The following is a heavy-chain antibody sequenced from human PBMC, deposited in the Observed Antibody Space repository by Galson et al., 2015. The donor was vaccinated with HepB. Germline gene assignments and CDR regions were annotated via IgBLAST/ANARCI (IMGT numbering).Heavy chain of an antibody. D-gene: IGHD4-17*01. J-gene: IGHJ4*02. V-gene: IGHV3-7*01. CDR1: GFTFSSYW. CDR3: ARALRLPTTVTTGGY. CDR2: IKQDGSEK. Sequence: SLRLSCAASGFTFSSYWMSWVRQAPGKGLEWVANIKQDGSEKYYVDSVKGRFTISRDNSKNTLYLQMNSLRAEDTAVYYCARALRLPTTVTTGGYWGQGTLVTVSS.